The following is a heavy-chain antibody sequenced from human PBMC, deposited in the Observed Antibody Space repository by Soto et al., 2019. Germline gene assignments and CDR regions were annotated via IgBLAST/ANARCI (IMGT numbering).Heavy chain of an antibody. CDR3: TRGGQLFAGNYFDY. J-gene: IGHJ4*02. CDR2: ISNYNGDT. Sequence: QVQLVQSGAEVKKPGASVKVSCKASGYTFTSYGISWVRQAPGQGLEWMGWISNYNGDTNYAQKLQGRVTMTTNTSTRTAYMELRSLKSDDTAVYYCTRGGQLFAGNYFDYWGQGTLVTVSS. V-gene: IGHV1-18*01. D-gene: IGHD3-10*02. CDR1: GYTFTSYG.